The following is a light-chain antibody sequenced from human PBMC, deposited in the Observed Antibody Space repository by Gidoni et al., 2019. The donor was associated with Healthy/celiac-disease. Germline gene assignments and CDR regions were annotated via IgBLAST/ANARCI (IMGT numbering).Light chain of an antibody. J-gene: IGKJ4*01. CDR3: QQRSNWPPLT. CDR1: QSVSSH. CDR2: DAS. V-gene: IGKV3-11*01. Sequence: VLTQPPATLSLSPGDRATLSCRASQSVSSHVAWYQQKPGQATRLLLYDASNRATGIPARFSGRGSGTDFTLTISSLEPEDFAVYYCQQRSNWPPLTFGGGTKVEVK.